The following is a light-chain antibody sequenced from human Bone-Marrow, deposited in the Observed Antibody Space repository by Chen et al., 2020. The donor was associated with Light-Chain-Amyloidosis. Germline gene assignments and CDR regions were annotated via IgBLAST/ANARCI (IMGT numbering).Light chain of an antibody. J-gene: IGLJ2*01. Sequence: NFALIHPHSVSYHPGQTVTIPCTRSSGYIASNSVHCDPQRPGRSPTIVIYEDNQRPSWVPDRFSGSSDRSSNTASLTMSGLKTEDEGDYYCQSYDIAKVFGGGTKVTGL. V-gene: IGLV6-57*01. CDR2: EDN. CDR3: QSYDIAKV. CDR1: SGYIASNS.